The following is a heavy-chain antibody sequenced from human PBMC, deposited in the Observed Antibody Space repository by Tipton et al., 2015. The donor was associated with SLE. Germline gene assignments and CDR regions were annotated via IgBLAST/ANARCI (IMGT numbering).Heavy chain of an antibody. V-gene: IGHV3-7*01. J-gene: IGHJ3*02. CDR1: AFSITSYW. CDR2: IKEDGSDK. Sequence: SLRLSCSASAFSITSYWMTWVRQAPGKGLEWLANIKEDGSDKNYVDSVKGRLTVSRDNAKNALYLQMSSLTAEDTAMYFCARETTSGAFDIWSQGTLVTVSS. CDR3: ARETTSGAFDI. D-gene: IGHD4-11*01.